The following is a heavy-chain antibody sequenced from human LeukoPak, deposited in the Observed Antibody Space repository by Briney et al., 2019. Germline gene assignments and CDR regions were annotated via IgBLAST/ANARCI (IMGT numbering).Heavy chain of an antibody. D-gene: IGHD3-10*01. Sequence: GGSLRLSCAASGFTFSSYEMNWVRQAPGKGLEWISYISSSNTIYYADSVKGRFTISRDNANNSLYLQMNSLRAEDTAVYYCARDHYHGSGSFDYWGQGTLVTVSS. CDR3: ARDHYHGSGSFDY. CDR1: GFTFSSYE. V-gene: IGHV3-48*03. CDR2: ISSSNTI. J-gene: IGHJ4*02.